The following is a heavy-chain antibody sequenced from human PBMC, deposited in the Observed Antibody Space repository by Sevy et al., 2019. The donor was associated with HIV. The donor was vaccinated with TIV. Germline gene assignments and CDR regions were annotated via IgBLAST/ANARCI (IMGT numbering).Heavy chain of an antibody. Sequence: GGSLRLSCVASGFPFSHYEMNWVRQAPGKGLEWVAFISKNVNRIFYSDSLRGRFTISRDNARNSLYLQMDNLRVEDTALYYCAGDIAVAAVDVWGQGTLVTVSS. CDR3: AGDIAVAAVDV. CDR2: ISKNVNRI. J-gene: IGHJ4*02. CDR1: GFPFSHYE. V-gene: IGHV3-48*03. D-gene: IGHD6-25*01.